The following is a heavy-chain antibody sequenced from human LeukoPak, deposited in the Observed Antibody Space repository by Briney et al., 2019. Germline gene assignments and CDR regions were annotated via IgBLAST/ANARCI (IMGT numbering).Heavy chain of an antibody. CDR1: GFTFSSYG. V-gene: IGHV3-30*03. CDR2: ISYDGSNK. D-gene: IGHD6-19*01. J-gene: IGHJ6*02. Sequence: GGSLRLSCAASGFTFSSYGMHWVRQAPGKGLGWVAVISYDGSNKYYADSVKGRFTISRDNSKNTLYLQMNSLRAEDTAVYYCASGIAVAGKNYYGMDVWGQGTTVTVPS. CDR3: ASGIAVAGKNYYGMDV.